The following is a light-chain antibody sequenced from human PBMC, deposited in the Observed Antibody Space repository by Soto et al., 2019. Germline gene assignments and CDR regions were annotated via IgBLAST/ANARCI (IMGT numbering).Light chain of an antibody. CDR3: QHYNNWPPWT. CDR2: GAS. CDR1: QSVSSN. V-gene: IGKV3-15*01. Sequence: EIVMTQSPATLSVSPGERATLSCRASQSVSSNLAWYQQKPGQAPRLLIYGASTRATGIPARFSGSGSGTEFTLTISTLQSVDFAVYYCQHYNNWPPWTFGQGTKVEIK. J-gene: IGKJ1*01.